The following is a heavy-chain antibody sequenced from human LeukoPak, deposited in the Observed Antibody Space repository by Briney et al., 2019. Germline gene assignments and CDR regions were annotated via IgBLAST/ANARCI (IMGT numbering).Heavy chain of an antibody. D-gene: IGHD6-13*01. V-gene: IGHV3-48*04. J-gene: IGHJ4*02. CDR2: ISSSSSTI. CDR1: GFTFSSYS. CDR3: ARAGYSSSWFTFDY. Sequence: GGSLRLSCAASGFTFSSYSMNWVRQAPGKGLEWVSYISSSSSTIYYADSVKGRFTISRDNAKNSLYLQMNSLRAEDTAVYYCARAGYSSSWFTFDYWGQGTLVTVSS.